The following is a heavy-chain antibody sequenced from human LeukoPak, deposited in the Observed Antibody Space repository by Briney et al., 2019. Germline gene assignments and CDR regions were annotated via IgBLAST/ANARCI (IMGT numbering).Heavy chain of an antibody. D-gene: IGHD5-12*01. Sequence: ASVKVSCKASGYTFSIYAISWVRQAPRQRHEWVGWMSAYNGNTNYAQKLQGRVTMTTDTSTTTAYMELRSLRSDDTAVYYCARDLVATGSVGGYWGQGTLVTVSS. CDR3: ARDLVATGSVGGY. V-gene: IGHV1-18*01. J-gene: IGHJ4*02. CDR1: GYTFSIYA. CDR2: MSAYNGNT.